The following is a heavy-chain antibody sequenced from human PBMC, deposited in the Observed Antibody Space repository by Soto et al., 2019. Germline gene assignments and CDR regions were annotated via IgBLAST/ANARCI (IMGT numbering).Heavy chain of an antibody. J-gene: IGHJ4*02. CDR2: ISPLFSTS. CDR1: GATFSNYV. CDR3: ARDRYCSGDTCYPLDY. V-gene: IGHV1-69*06. Sequence: QVQLVQSGAEVKKPGSSVKVSCKASGATFSNYVISWVRQAPGQGLEWMGGISPLFSTSNYAQRFQGRVTITADKSTTTVHLELSSLTSEDTAVYYCARDRYCSGDTCYPLDYWGQGTLVTVSS. D-gene: IGHD2-15*01.